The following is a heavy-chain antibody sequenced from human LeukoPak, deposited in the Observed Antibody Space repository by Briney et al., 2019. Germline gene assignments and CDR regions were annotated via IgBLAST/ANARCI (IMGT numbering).Heavy chain of an antibody. J-gene: IGHJ5*02. CDR3: ARDFNLSNYVRWFDP. CDR1: GGSISSYY. V-gene: IGHV4-59*01. Sequence: SETLSLTCTVSGGSISSYYWSWIRQPPGKGLEWIGYIYYSGSTNYNPSLKSRVTISVDTSKNQFSLKLSSVTAADTAVYYCARDFNLSNYVRWFDPWGQGTLVTVSS. D-gene: IGHD4-11*01. CDR2: IYYSGST.